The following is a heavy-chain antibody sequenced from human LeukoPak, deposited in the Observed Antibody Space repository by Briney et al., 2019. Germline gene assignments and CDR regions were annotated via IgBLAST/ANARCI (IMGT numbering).Heavy chain of an antibody. Sequence: PGGSLRLSCAASGFPFNKYAMSWVCQAPGKGLEWVSSISAATGTIYYAGSVRGRFSISRDNSQNTLYLQMNSLRAEDTAVYYCVKRAEDSSGYYLYYFDYWGQGTLVTVSP. CDR3: VKRAEDSSGYYLYYFDY. CDR2: ISAATGTI. CDR1: GFPFNKYA. D-gene: IGHD3-22*01. J-gene: IGHJ4*02. V-gene: IGHV3-23*01.